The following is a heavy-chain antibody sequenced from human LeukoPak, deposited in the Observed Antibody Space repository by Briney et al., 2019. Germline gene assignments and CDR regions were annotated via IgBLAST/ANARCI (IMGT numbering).Heavy chain of an antibody. J-gene: IGHJ4*02. V-gene: IGHV3-48*01. D-gene: IGHD4-23*01. CDR2: ISSSSSTI. CDR3: ARAGSDYSGNEVVYYFDY. CDR1: GFTFSSYS. Sequence: PGGSLRLSCAASGFTFSSYSMNWVRQAPGKGLEWVSYISSSSSTIYYADSVKGRFTISRDNAKNSLYLQMNSLRAEDTAVYYCARAGSDYSGNEVVYYFDYWGQGTLVTVSS.